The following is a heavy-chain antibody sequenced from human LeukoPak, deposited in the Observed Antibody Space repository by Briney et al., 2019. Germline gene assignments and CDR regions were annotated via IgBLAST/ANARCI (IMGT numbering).Heavy chain of an antibody. CDR3: TRDPPDIVVVPAYGMDV. CDR2: IYSGGST. V-gene: IGHV3-53*01. D-gene: IGHD2-2*01. Sequence: GSLRLSCAASGFTVSSNYMSWVRQAPGEGLEWVSVIYSGGSTYYADSVKGRFTISRDNSKNTLYLQMNSLRAEDTAVYYCTRDPPDIVVVPAYGMDVWGQGTTVTVSS. CDR1: GFTVSSNY. J-gene: IGHJ6*02.